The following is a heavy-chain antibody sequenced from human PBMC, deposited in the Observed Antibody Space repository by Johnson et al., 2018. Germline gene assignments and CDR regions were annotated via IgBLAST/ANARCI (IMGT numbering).Heavy chain of an antibody. CDR3: ARGTHYYDSSGYYYSLDYYYGMDV. V-gene: IGHV1-69*01. Sequence: VQLLESGAEVKKPGSSVKVSCKASGGTFSSYAISWVRQAPGQGLEWMGGIIPIFGTANYAQKFQGRVTITADESTSTAYMELSSLRSEDPAVYYCARGTHYYDSSGYYYSLDYYYGMDVWGQGTTVTVSS. J-gene: IGHJ6*02. D-gene: IGHD3-22*01. CDR2: IIPIFGTA. CDR1: GGTFSSYA.